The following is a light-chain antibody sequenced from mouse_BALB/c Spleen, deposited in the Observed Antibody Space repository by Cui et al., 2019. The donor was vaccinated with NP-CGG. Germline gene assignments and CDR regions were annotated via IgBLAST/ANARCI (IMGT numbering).Light chain of an antibody. Sequence: VVTPESALTTSPGETVTLTCRSSTGTVTTSNYANWVQEKPDHLFTGLIGGTNNRAPGVPARFSGSLIGDKAALTITGAQTEDEAIYFCALWYSNHWVFGGGTKLTVL. V-gene: IGLV1*01. CDR2: GTN. J-gene: IGLJ1*01. CDR3: ALWYSNHWV. CDR1: TGTVTTSNY.